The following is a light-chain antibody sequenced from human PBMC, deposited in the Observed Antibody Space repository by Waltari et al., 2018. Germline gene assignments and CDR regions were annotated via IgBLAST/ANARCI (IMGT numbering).Light chain of an antibody. CDR2: GAS. V-gene: IGKV3-15*01. CDR3: QQYNDWPRT. J-gene: IGKJ1*01. Sequence: EIVMTQSPATLSVSPGESSTLSCRASQSVSSNLAWYQQKPGQSPRLLIYGASTGATGIAARFSGSGSGTEFTLTISSLQSEDFALYYCQQYNDWPRTFGQGTKVEI. CDR1: QSVSSN.